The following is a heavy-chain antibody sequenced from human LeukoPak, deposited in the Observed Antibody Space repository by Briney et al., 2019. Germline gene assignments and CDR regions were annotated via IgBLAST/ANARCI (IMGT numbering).Heavy chain of an antibody. V-gene: IGHV3-49*03. D-gene: IGHD6-19*01. CDR2: ISGGTT. J-gene: IGHJ4*02. CDR3: SRGSGWLSVY. Sequence: PGGSLRLSCTASGFTFGDYLMSWFRQAPGKGLEWIGFISGGTTEYASSVTGRFTISRDDSTSIAYLQMNSPTTEDTAVYYCSRGSGWLSVYWGQGTLVTVSS. CDR1: GFTFGDYL.